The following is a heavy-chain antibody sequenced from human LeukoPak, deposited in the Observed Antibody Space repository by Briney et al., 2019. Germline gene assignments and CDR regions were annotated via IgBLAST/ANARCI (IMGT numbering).Heavy chain of an antibody. Sequence: SETLSLTCAVYGGSFSGYYWSWIRQPPGKGLEWIGEINHSGGTNYNPSLKSRVTISVDTSKNQFSLKLSSVTAADTAVYYCARGGHSYGFDYWGQGTLVTVSS. V-gene: IGHV4-34*01. D-gene: IGHD5-18*01. J-gene: IGHJ4*02. CDR3: ARGGHSYGFDY. CDR1: GGSFSGYY. CDR2: INHSGGT.